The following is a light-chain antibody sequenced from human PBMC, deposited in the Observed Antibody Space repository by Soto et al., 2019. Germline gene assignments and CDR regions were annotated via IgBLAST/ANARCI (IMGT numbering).Light chain of an antibody. V-gene: IGKV3-20*01. Sequence: EIELTQSPGTLSLSPGERATLSCRASQSVSSSYLAWYQQKPGQAPRLLIYGTSSRATGIPDRFSGSGSGTDFTLTISRLEPEDCAVYYCQQYGSSRWTFGQGTKVEIK. CDR3: QQYGSSRWT. CDR1: QSVSSSY. CDR2: GTS. J-gene: IGKJ1*01.